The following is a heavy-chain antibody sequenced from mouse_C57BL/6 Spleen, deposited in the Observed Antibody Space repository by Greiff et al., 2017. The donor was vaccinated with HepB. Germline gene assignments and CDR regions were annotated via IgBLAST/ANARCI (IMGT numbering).Heavy chain of an antibody. CDR2: IHPNSGST. Sequence: QVQLQQSGAELVKPGASVKLSCKASGYTFTSYWMHWVKQRPGQGLEWIGMIHPNSGSTNYNEKFKSKATLTVDKSSSTAYMQLSSLTSEDSAVYYCARGGIYDGYYAPPMDYWGQGTSVTVSS. V-gene: IGHV1-64*01. J-gene: IGHJ4*01. CDR1: GYTFTSYW. D-gene: IGHD2-3*01. CDR3: ARGGIYDGYYAPPMDY.